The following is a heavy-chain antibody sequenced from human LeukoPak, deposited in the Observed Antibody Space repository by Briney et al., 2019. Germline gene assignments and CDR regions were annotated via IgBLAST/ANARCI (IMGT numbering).Heavy chain of an antibody. D-gene: IGHD6-19*01. J-gene: IGHJ4*02. CDR2: ISYDGSNK. Sequence: GGSLRLSCAASGFTLSSYGMHWVRQAPGKGLEWVAVISYDGSNKYYADSVKGRFTISRDNSKNTLYLQMNSLRAEDTAVYYCAKDMYSSGWYGTYFDYWGQGTLVTVSS. V-gene: IGHV3-30*18. CDR3: AKDMYSSGWYGTYFDY. CDR1: GFTLSSYG.